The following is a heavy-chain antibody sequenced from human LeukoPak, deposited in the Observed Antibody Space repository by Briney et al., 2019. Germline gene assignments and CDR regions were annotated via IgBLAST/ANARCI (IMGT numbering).Heavy chain of an antibody. V-gene: IGHV3-23*01. CDR2: ISGSGGST. CDR3: AKGDYYDSSGYYGRVPYDY. CDR1: GFTFSSYG. D-gene: IGHD3-22*01. J-gene: IGHJ4*02. Sequence: GGTLRLSCAASGFTFSSYGMSWVRQAPGKGLEWVSAISGSGGSTYYADSVKGRFTISRDNSKNTLYLQMNSLRAEDTAVYYCAKGDYYDSSGYYGRVPYDYWGQGTLVTVSS.